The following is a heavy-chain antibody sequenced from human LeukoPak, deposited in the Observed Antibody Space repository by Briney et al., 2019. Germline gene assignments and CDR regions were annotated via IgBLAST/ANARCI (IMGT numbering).Heavy chain of an antibody. Sequence: PGGSLRLSCAASGFTFSGSAMHWVRQVYGKGLEGVGRIRSKANSYATAYAASVKGRFTISRDDSKNTAYLQMNSLKTEDTAVYYCTRGSTTVTTDFDYWGQGTLVTVSS. CDR2: IRSKANSYAT. D-gene: IGHD4-17*01. V-gene: IGHV3-73*01. J-gene: IGHJ4*02. CDR1: GFTFSGSA. CDR3: TRGSTTVTTDFDY.